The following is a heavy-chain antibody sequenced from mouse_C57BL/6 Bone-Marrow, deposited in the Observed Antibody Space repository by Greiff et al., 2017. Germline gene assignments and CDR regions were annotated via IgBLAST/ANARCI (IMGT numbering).Heavy chain of an antibody. Sequence: EVKVVESGGGLVKPGGSLKLSCAASGSTFSSYAMPWVRQIPEKRLEWVATISDGGSCTSYPDNVKGRFTISRDNTKHSLYLQMRHLKSEDTAVYYCARCYYGSMFAYWGQGTLVTVSA. D-gene: IGHD1-1*01. J-gene: IGHJ3*01. CDR2: ISDGGSCT. V-gene: IGHV5-4*03. CDR1: GSTFSSYA. CDR3: ARCYYGSMFAY.